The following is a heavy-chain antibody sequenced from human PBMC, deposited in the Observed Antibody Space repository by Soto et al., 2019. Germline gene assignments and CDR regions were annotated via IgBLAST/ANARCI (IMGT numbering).Heavy chain of an antibody. D-gene: IGHD4-17*01. J-gene: IGHJ4*02. CDR3: ARRYGDCFDY. CDR2: IYYSGST. Sequence: SETLFLTCTVSGGSISSYCWSWIRQPPGKGLEWIGYIYYSGSTNYNPSLKSRVTISVDTSKNQFSLKLSSVTAADTAVYYCARRYGDCFDYWGQGTLVTVSS. CDR1: GGSISSYC. V-gene: IGHV4-59*08.